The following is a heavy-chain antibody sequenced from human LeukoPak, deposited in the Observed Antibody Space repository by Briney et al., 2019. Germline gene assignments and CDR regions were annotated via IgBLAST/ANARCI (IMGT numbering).Heavy chain of an antibody. CDR1: GGTFSSYA. J-gene: IGHJ1*01. D-gene: IGHD1-26*01. CDR2: IIPILGIA. V-gene: IGHV1-69*04. CDR3: ARDSPGVGASSAEYFQH. Sequence: SVKVSCKASGGTFSSYAISWVRQAPGQGLEWMGRIIPILGIANYAQKFQGRVTITADKSTSTAYMELSGLRSEDTAVYYCARDSPGVGASSAEYFQHWGQGTLVTVSS.